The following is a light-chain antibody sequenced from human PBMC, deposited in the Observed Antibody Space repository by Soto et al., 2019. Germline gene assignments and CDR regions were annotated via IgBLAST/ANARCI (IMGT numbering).Light chain of an antibody. CDR2: EVS. CDR3: SSYAGRNNWV. Sequence: QSALTQPPSASGSPGQSVTISCTGTSSDVGGYNYVSWYQHLPGRAPKLMIYEVSKRPSGVPDRFSGSKSGNTASLTVSGLQAEDEADYYCSSYAGRNNWVFGGGTKLTVL. V-gene: IGLV2-8*01. CDR1: SSDVGGYNY. J-gene: IGLJ3*02.